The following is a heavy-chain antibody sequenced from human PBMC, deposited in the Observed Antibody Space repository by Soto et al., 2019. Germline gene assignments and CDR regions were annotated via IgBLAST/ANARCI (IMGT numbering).Heavy chain of an antibody. Sequence: QVQLQQWGAGLLKPSETLSLTCAVYGGSFSGYYWTWIRQPPGTGLEWIGEINHSGSTNYNPSLKSRVTLSVDTSTNQFSLKLTSVTAADTAVYYCARDKITGLFAYWGQGTLVTVSS. CDR1: GGSFSGYY. CDR2: INHSGST. V-gene: IGHV4-34*01. CDR3: ARDKITGLFAY. J-gene: IGHJ4*02. D-gene: IGHD2-8*02.